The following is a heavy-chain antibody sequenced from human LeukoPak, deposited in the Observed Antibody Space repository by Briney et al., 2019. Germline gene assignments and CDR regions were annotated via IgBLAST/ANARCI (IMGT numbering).Heavy chain of an antibody. D-gene: IGHD3-22*01. CDR3: ARESTTMIANFDY. Sequence: GGSLRLSCAASGFTFDDYAMHWVRQAPGKGLEWVSSISSSSSYIYYADSVKGRFTISRDNAKNSLYLQMNSLRAEDTAVYYCARESTTMIANFDYWGQGTLVTVSS. V-gene: IGHV3-21*01. CDR1: GFTFDDYA. J-gene: IGHJ4*02. CDR2: ISSSSSYI.